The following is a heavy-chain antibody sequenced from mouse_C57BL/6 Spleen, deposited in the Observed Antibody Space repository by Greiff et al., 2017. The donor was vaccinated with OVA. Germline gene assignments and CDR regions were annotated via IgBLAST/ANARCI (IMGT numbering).Heavy chain of an antibody. V-gene: IGHV5-4*01. J-gene: IGHJ2*01. CDR1: GFTFSSYA. D-gene: IGHD1-1*01. Sequence: DVMLVESGGGLVKPGGSLKLSCAASGFTFSSYAMSWVRQTPEKRLEWVATISDGGSYTYYPDNVKGRFTISRDNAKNNLYLQMSHLKSEDTAMYYCARDYYGSSSYFDYWGQGTTLTVSS. CDR3: ARDYYGSSSYFDY. CDR2: ISDGGSYT.